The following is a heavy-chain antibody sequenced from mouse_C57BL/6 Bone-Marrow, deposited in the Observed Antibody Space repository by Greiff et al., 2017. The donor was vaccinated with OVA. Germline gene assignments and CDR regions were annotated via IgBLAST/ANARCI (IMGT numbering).Heavy chain of an antibody. CDR1: GFSLTSYA. J-gene: IGHJ3*01. V-gene: IGHV2-9-1*01. CDR2: IWTGGGT. Sequence: VKLVESGPGLVAPSQSLSNTCTVSGFSLTSYAISWVRQPPGKGLEWLGVIWTGGGTNYNSALKSSLSISKDNSKSQIFVKMNSLQTDDTARYYCASLTVVPYWGQGTLVTVSA. D-gene: IGHD1-1*01. CDR3: ASLTVVPY.